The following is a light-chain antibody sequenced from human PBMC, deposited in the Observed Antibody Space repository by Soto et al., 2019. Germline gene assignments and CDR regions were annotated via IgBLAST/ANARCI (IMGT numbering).Light chain of an antibody. CDR2: ENY. V-gene: IGLV1-51*02. CDR1: SSNIGSGY. J-gene: IGLJ2*01. CDR3: GAWYNSMTGGV. Sequence: QSVLTQPPSVSAAPGQKVTISCSGSSSNIGSGYVSWYQQLPGAAPKLLIYENYERPSGIPDRFSGSKSATSATLDITRLQTGDEADYYFGAWYNSMTGGVFGGETKLTVL.